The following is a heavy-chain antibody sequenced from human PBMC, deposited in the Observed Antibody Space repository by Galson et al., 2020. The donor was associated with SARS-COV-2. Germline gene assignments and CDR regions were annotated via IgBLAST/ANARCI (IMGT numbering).Heavy chain of an antibody. CDR1: GGSISSYY. D-gene: IGHD3-22*01. CDR3: ARVRYYDSSGFDY. CDR2: IYYSGST. J-gene: IGHJ4*02. V-gene: IGHV4-59*13. Sequence: SETLSLTCTVSGGSISSYYWSWIRQPPGKGLEWIGYIYYSGSTNYNPSLKSRVTISVDTSKNQFSLKLSSVTAPDTAVYYCARVRYYDSSGFDYWGQGTLVTVSS.